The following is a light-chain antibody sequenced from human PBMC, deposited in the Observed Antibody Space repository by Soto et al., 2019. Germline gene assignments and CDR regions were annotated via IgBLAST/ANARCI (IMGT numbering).Light chain of an antibody. CDR3: GTWDNSLSAVV. CDR1: SSNIGKNY. J-gene: IGLJ2*01. V-gene: IGLV1-51*01. CDR2: DNT. Sequence: QSVLTQPPSVSAAPGQKVTISCSGSSSNIGKNYVSWYQQLPGTAPKLLIYDNTERASGIPDRFSGSKSGTSRTLGITGLQTGDEADYYCGTWDNSLSAVVFGGGTKLTVL.